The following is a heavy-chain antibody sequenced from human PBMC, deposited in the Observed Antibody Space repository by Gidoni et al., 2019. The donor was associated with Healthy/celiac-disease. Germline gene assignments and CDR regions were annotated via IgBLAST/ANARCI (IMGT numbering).Heavy chain of an antibody. J-gene: IGHJ6*02. V-gene: IGHV1-69*01. Sequence: QVHLVQSGAELQKPRSSVKVSCKASGGPFSSSAISWVRQAPGQGLEWMGGIIPIFGTANYAQKFQGRVTITADESTSTAYMELSSLRSEDTAVYYCARDRAMVHGYYYGMDVWGQGTTVTVSS. CDR1: GGPFSSSA. CDR3: ARDRAMVHGYYYGMDV. CDR2: IIPIFGTA. D-gene: IGHD3-10*01.